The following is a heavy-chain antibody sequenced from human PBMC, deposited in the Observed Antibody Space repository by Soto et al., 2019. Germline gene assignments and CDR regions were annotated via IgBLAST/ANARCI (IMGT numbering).Heavy chain of an antibody. D-gene: IGHD3-22*01. CDR2: IYHTGTT. CDR3: ARGINYYDSSGDSWFDP. Sequence: SATLSLTSPVSCGSIHPGEYSWTWIRQPPGKGLEWIGYIYHTGTTYYNMSLKSRVTISVDRSKNQFSLKLSSVTAADTAVYYCARGINYYDSSGDSWFDPWGQGTLVTVS. V-gene: IGHV4-30-2*01. CDR1: CGSIHPGEYS. J-gene: IGHJ5*02.